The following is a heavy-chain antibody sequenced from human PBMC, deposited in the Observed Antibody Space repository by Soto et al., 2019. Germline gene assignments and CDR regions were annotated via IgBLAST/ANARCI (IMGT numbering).Heavy chain of an antibody. CDR1: GFTFDNFA. J-gene: IGHJ6*02. Sequence: LRLSCAASGFTFDNFAMHWVRQAPGKGLEWVAFISYDGTYKYYADSVRGRFTVYRDNSKSTLFLQMNSLKFEDTAVYVCANEVDVAFSYIQYGMDVWAQGTTVTVSS. V-gene: IGHV3-30*14. CDR3: ANEVDVAFSYIQYGMDV. CDR2: ISYDGTYK. D-gene: IGHD3-10*01.